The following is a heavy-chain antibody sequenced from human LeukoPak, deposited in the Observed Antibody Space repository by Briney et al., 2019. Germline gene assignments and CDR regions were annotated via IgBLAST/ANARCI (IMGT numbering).Heavy chain of an antibody. CDR1: GFIFSDYY. J-gene: IGHJ4*02. V-gene: IGHV3-11*01. CDR3: ARDARQQLVERFDY. Sequence: GGSLRLSCAASGFIFSDYYMSWIRQAPGKGLEWVSYISSSGSTIYYADSVKGRFTISRDNAKNSLYLQMNSLRAEDTAVYYCARDARQQLVERFDYWGQETLVTVSS. CDR2: ISSSGSTI. D-gene: IGHD6-13*01.